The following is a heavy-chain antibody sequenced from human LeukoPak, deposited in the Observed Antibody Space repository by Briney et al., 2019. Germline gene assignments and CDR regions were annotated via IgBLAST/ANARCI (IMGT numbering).Heavy chain of an antibody. Sequence: SETLSLTCTVSGGSISSYYWSWIRQPPGKGLEWIGYIYYSGSTNFNPSLKSRVTISVDTSKNQFSLKLSSVTAADTAVYYCARDRGRYSYGRYYGMDVWGQGTTVTVS. CDR2: IYYSGST. CDR3: ARDRGRYSYGRYYGMDV. D-gene: IGHD5-18*01. CDR1: GGSISSYY. V-gene: IGHV4-59*01. J-gene: IGHJ6*02.